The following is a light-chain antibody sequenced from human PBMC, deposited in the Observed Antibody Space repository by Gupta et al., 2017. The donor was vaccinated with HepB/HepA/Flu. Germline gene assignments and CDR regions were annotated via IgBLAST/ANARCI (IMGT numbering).Light chain of an antibody. Sequence: QPVLTQSSSASASLGSSVKLTCTLSGGYSTHIIAWHQQQPGKAPRYLMKFDGSGNYNKGSGVSDLFSGSSSAADRYLTISNLQSEDDAYYYCETWDSNTQIFGGGTKLTVL. CDR2: FDGSGNY. CDR3: ETWDSNTQI. CDR1: GGYSTHI. J-gene: IGLJ2*01. V-gene: IGLV4-60*03.